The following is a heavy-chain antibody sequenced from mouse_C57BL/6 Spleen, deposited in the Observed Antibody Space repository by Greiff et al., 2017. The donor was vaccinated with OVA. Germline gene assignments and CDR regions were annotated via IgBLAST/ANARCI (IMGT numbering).Heavy chain of an antibody. CDR1: GYAFSSSW. D-gene: IGHD1-1*01. V-gene: IGHV1-82*01. J-gene: IGHJ3*01. CDR2: IYPGDGDT. Sequence: LQESGPELVKPGASVKISCKASGYAFSSSWMNWVKQRPGKGLEWIGRIYPGDGDTNYNGKFKGKATLTADKSSSTAYMQLSSLTSEDSAVYFCARETNYYGSSPCFAYWGQGTLVTVSA. CDR3: ARETNYYGSSPCFAY.